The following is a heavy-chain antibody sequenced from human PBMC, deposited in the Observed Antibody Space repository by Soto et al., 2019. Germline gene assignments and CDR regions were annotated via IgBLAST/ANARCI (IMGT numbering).Heavy chain of an antibody. CDR1: GYTFPSYD. V-gene: IGHV1-8*01. CDR2: MNPNSGNT. CDR3: AREGYSYGSYYFDY. D-gene: IGHD5-18*01. J-gene: IGHJ4*02. Sequence: QVQLVQSGAEVKKPGASVKVSCKASGYTFPSYDINWGRQATGQGLEWMGWMNPNSGNTGYAQKFQGRVTMTRNTSISTAYMELSSLRSEDTAVYYCAREGYSYGSYYFDYWGQGTLVTVSS.